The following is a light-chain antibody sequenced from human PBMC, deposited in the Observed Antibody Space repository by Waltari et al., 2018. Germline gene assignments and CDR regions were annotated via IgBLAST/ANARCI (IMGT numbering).Light chain of an antibody. CDR2: GKN. V-gene: IGLV3-19*01. CDR1: ILRTYY. CDR3: TSRDLSGDVV. Sequence: SSELTQDPAVSVALGQTVRITCQGDILRTYYGSWCRQKPGQAPVLVIYGKNNRPSGISDRFSAASSRNTASLIITGAQAGDEANYYCTSRDLSGDVVFGGGTRLTVL. J-gene: IGLJ2*01.